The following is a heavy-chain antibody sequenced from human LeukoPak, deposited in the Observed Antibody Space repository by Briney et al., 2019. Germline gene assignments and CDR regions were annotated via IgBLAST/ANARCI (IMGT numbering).Heavy chain of an antibody. Sequence: PGGSLRLSCAASGFTFSGSTMSWVRQAPGKGLEWVSGISGSGGTTRHADSVKGRFTISRDNSKNTLYLQMNSLRAEDTAVYYCAKAEYYYDSSGEGFDYWGQGTLVTVSS. CDR3: AKAEYYYDSSGEGFDY. CDR1: GFTFSGST. J-gene: IGHJ4*02. V-gene: IGHV3-23*01. CDR2: ISGSGGTT. D-gene: IGHD3-22*01.